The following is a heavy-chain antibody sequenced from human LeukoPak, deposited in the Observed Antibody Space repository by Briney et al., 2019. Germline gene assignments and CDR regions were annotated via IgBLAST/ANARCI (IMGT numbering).Heavy chain of an antibody. V-gene: IGHV3-23*01. Sequence: TGGSLRLSCAASGFTFSSYAMSRVRQAPGKGLEWVSTISSSGGSTYYADSVKGRFTMSRDNSKNTLYLQMSSLRADDTAVYYCAKGLMYQLLIWFDPWGQGTLVTVSS. J-gene: IGHJ5*02. CDR3: AKGLMYQLLIWFDP. D-gene: IGHD2-2*01. CDR1: GFTFSSYA. CDR2: ISSSGGST.